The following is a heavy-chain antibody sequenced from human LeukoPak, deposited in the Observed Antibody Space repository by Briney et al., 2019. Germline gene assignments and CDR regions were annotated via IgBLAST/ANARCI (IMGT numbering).Heavy chain of an antibody. CDR2: IYYSGST. CDR1: GGSISSYY. CDR3: ARVVRAAAGRIRYYYYYMDV. Sequence: PSETLSLTCTVSGGSISSYYWSWLRQPPGKGLEWIGYIYYSGSTNYNPSLKSRVTISVDTSENQFSLKLSSVTAADTAVHYCARVVRAAAGRIRYYYYYMDVWGKGTTVTVSS. J-gene: IGHJ6*03. D-gene: IGHD6-13*01. V-gene: IGHV4-59*01.